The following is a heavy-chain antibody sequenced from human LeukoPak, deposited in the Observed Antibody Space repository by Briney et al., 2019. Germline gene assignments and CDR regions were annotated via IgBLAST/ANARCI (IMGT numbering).Heavy chain of an antibody. Sequence: GGSLRLSCSASGFTFSSYAMHWVRQAPGKGLEYVSAINSNGASTYYADSVKGRFTITRNNSKNTLYLQMSSLRAEDTAVYYCVKAGGRAGRSFSAFDIWGQGTMVTVSS. CDR2: INSNGAST. J-gene: IGHJ3*02. CDR3: VKAGGRAGRSFSAFDI. V-gene: IGHV3-64D*09. D-gene: IGHD3-10*01. CDR1: GFTFSSYA.